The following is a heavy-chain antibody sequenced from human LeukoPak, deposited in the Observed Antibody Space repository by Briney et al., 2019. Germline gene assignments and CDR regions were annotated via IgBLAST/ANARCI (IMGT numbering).Heavy chain of an antibody. CDR1: GHTCSRKG. J-gene: IGHJ4*02. V-gene: IGHV1-18*01. D-gene: IGHD1-1*01. CDR3: ARGGSLDWNLPRY. Sequence: ASVKVSCKASGHTCSRKGINWVRQAPGQGLEWMGRISDYNGNTNYAQKLQGRVTITRNTSISTAYMELSSLRSEDTAVYYRARGGSLDWNLPRYWGQGTLVTVSS. CDR2: ISDYNGNT.